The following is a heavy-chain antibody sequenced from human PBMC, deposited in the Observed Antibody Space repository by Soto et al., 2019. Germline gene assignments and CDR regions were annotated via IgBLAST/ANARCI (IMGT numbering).Heavy chain of an antibody. Sequence: PVGPLRLSCVTSGFDLGSYYMTWIRQAPGKGLEWVSHISSQSIYTNYAASVKGRFTISRDNAKNSLYLQMTSLRADDTAVYYCARELDVAARPGSQRLDHWGQGTLVTVSS. D-gene: IGHD6-6*01. J-gene: IGHJ4*02. CDR3: ARELDVAARPGSQRLDH. V-gene: IGHV3-11*06. CDR2: ISSQSIYT. CDR1: GFDLGSYY.